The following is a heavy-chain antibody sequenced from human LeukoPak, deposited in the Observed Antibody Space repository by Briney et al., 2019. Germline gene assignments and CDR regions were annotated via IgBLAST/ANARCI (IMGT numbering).Heavy chain of an antibody. CDR3: ARALSSGYDFSYFDY. D-gene: IGHD5-12*01. CDR1: GGSINNDAYS. CDR2: IYHTGST. J-gene: IGHJ4*02. Sequence: SETLSLTCAVSGGSINNDAYSWSWIRQPPGKGLEWIGYIYHTGSTYYNPSLKSRVTMSVDRSKNQFSLNLSSVTAADTAVYYCARALSSGYDFSYFDYWGQGTPVTVSS. V-gene: IGHV4-30-2*01.